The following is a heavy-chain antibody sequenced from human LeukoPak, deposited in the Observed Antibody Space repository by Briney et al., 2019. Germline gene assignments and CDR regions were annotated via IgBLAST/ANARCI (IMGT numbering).Heavy chain of an antibody. Sequence: PSETLSLTCAVSGYSISSGYYWGWIRQPPGKGLEWIGGIYHSGSTYYNPSLKSRVTISVDTSKNQFSLKLSSVTAADTAVYYCARLSPEYYYDSSGYPNIWGQGTLVTVSS. CDR1: GYSISSGYY. V-gene: IGHV4-38-2*01. CDR3: ARLSPEYYYDSSGYPNI. J-gene: IGHJ4*02. CDR2: IYHSGST. D-gene: IGHD3-22*01.